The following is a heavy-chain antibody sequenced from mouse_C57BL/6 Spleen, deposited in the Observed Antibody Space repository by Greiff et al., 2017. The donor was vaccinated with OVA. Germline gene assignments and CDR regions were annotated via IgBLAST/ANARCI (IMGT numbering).Heavy chain of an antibody. D-gene: IGHD1-1*02. Sequence: QVQLQQPGAELVRPGSSVKLSCKASGYTFTSYWMHWVKQRPIQGLEWIGNIDPSDSETHYNQKFKDKATLTVDKSSSTAYMQLSSLTSEDSAVYFCASGETGAWFAYWGQGTLVTVSA. V-gene: IGHV1-52*01. CDR1: GYTFTSYW. CDR3: ASGETGAWFAY. J-gene: IGHJ3*01. CDR2: IDPSDSET.